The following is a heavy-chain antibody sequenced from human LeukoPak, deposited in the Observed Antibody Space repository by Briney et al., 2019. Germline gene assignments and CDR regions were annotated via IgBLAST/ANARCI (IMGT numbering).Heavy chain of an antibody. J-gene: IGHJ4*02. V-gene: IGHV3-73*01. Sequence: GGSPRLSCAASGFTFSGSAVHWVRQASGKGLEWVGRIRSKANSYATAYAASVKGRFTISRDDSKNTAYLQMNSLKTEDTAVYYCTRLGGDGYNSGYFDYWGQGTLVTVSS. CDR1: GFTFSGSA. CDR2: IRSKANSYAT. D-gene: IGHD5-24*01. CDR3: TRLGGDGYNSGYFDY.